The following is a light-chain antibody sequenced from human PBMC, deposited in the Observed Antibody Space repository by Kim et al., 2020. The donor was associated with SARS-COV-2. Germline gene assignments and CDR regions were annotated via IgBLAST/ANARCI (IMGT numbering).Light chain of an antibody. J-gene: IGLJ2*01. V-gene: IGLV2-8*01. Sequence: QSALTQPPSASGSPGQSVTISCTGTSSDVGAYNYVSWYQQHPGEAPKLMIYEVNKRPSGVPDRFSGSKSGNMASLTVSGLQAEDEADYYCSSYAGSNNLIFGGGTQLTVL. CDR3: SSYAGSNNLI. CDR1: SSDVGAYNY. CDR2: EVN.